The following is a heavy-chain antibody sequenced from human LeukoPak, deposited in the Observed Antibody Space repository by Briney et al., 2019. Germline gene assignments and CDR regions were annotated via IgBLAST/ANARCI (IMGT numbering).Heavy chain of an antibody. J-gene: IGHJ4*02. CDR2: INTNTGNP. V-gene: IGHV7-4-1*02. CDR3: ARDTLPLRIAAAVDY. D-gene: IGHD6-13*01. Sequence: GASVKVSCKASGYTFTSYAMNWVRQAPGQGLEWMGWINTNTGNPTYAQGFTGRFVFSLDTSVSTAYLQISSLKAEDTAVYYCARDTLPLRIAAAVDYWGQGTLVTVSS. CDR1: GYTFTSYA.